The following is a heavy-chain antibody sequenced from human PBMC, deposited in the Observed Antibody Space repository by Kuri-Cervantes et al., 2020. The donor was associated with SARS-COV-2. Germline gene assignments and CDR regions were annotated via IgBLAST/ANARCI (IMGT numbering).Heavy chain of an antibody. CDR3: AREATYCSGGSYYYNWFDP. J-gene: IGHJ5*02. Sequence: ASVKVSCKASGYTFTSYYMHWVRQAPGQGLEWMGIINPSGGSTSYAQKFQGRVTMTRDTSTSTVYMELSSLRSEDAAVYYCAREATYCSGGSYYYNWFDPWGQGTLVTVSS. V-gene: IGHV1-46*01. D-gene: IGHD2-15*01. CDR1: GYTFTSYY. CDR2: INPSGGST.